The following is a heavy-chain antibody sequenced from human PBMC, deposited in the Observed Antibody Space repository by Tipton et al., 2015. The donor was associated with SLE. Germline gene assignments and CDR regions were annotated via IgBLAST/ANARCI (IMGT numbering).Heavy chain of an antibody. V-gene: IGHV4-30-2*01. CDR2: IYHSGST. Sequence: TLSLTCAVSGGSISSGGYSWSWIRQPPGKGLEWIGYIYHSGSTYYNPSLKSRVTISVDRSKNQFSLKLSSVTAADTAVYYCARLGGIAAAGEVYFDYWGQGTLVTVSS. CDR1: GGSISSGGYS. D-gene: IGHD6-13*01. J-gene: IGHJ4*02. CDR3: ARLGGIAAAGEVYFDY.